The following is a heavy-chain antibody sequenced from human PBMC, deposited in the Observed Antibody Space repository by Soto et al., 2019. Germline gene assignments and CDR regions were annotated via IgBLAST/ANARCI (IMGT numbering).Heavy chain of an antibody. CDR3: GRESGETWDYEAS. CDR2: LNTYGNT. CDR1: GGSISSYR. D-gene: IGHD1-7*01. J-gene: IGHJ5*02. Sequence: SETLSLTCTVSGGSISSYRWSWIRQPAGKGLEWIGRLNTYGNTHYDPSLKSRVTVSVDTSRNQFLLTLRSVTAADSAVYHCGRESGETWDYEASWGQGTPVTVSS. V-gene: IGHV4-4*07.